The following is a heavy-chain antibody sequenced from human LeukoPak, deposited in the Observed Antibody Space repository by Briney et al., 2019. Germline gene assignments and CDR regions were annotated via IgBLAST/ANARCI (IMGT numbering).Heavy chain of an antibody. D-gene: IGHD1-26*01. CDR1: GFTFSSYS. J-gene: IGHJ4*02. V-gene: IGHV3-53*01. CDR3: AISVGATSLFDY. Sequence: GGSLRLSCAASGFTFSSYSMNWVRQAPGKGLEWVSVIYSGGSTYYADSVKGRFTISRDNSKNTLYLQMNSLRAEDTAVYYCAISVGATSLFDYWGQGTLVTVSS. CDR2: IYSGGST.